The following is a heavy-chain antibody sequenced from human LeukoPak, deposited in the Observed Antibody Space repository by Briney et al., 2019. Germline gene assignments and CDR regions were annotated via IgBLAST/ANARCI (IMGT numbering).Heavy chain of an antibody. CDR3: ARGTIVGAPNDY. Sequence: GGSLRLSCAASGFTFSDYYMSWIRQAPGKGLEWVSYISSSGSTIYYADFVKGRFTISRDNTKNSLYLQMNSLRAEDTAVYYCARGTIVGAPNDYWGQGTLVTVSS. CDR1: GFTFSDYY. J-gene: IGHJ4*02. V-gene: IGHV3-11*01. D-gene: IGHD3-22*01. CDR2: ISSSGSTI.